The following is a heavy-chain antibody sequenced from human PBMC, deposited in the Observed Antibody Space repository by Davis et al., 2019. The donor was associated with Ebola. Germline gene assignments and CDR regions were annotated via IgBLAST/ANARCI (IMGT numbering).Heavy chain of an antibody. CDR2: ISSSGSTI. J-gene: IGHJ6*02. V-gene: IGHV3-48*03. CDR3: ARDRGENWNYDYYYYGMDV. CDR1: GFTFSSYE. D-gene: IGHD1-7*01. Sequence: GESLKISCAASGFTFSSYEMNWVRQAPGKGLEWVSYISSSGSTIYYADSVKGRFTISRDNAKNSLYLQMNSLRAEDTAVYYCARDRGENWNYDYYYYGMDVWGQGTTVTVSS.